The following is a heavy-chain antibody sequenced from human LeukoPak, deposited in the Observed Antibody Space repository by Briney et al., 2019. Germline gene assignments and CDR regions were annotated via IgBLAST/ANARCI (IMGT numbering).Heavy chain of an antibody. CDR1: GFTFSIYA. CDR3: ASPGTGWFDP. Sequence: PGGSLRLSCAASGFTFSIYAMHWVRQAPGKGLEWVAVISYDESDKYYADSVKGRFTISRDNSKNTLYLQMNSLRAEDTAVYYCASPGTGWFDPWGQGTLVTVSS. V-gene: IGHV3-30*04. CDR2: ISYDESDK. J-gene: IGHJ5*02.